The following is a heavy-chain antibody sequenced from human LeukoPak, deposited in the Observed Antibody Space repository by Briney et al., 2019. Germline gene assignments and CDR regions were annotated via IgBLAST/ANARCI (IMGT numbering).Heavy chain of an antibody. CDR1: GGTFSSYA. J-gene: IGHJ4*02. D-gene: IGHD1-26*01. CDR3: ARGQGLGGSYYSHFDY. Sequence: GASVKVSCKASGGTFSSYAISWVRQAPGQGLEWMGGIIPIFGTANYAQKFQGRVTITADESTSTAYMELSSLRSEDTAVYYCARGQGLGGSYYSHFDYWGQGTLVTVSS. CDR2: IIPIFGTA. V-gene: IGHV1-69*13.